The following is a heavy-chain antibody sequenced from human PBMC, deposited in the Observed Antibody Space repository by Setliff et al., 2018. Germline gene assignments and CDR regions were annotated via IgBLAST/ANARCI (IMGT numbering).Heavy chain of an antibody. CDR2: IIPIFATT. Sequence: EASVKVSCKASGGTFSSYTITWMRQAPGQGLEWMGRIIPIFATTDYAQKFQGRVTITTDDSTSTAYMALSSLRSEDTAVYYCATSPYSDTSTYSSNFFDYWGQGTLVTVSS. CDR1: GGTFSSYT. CDR3: ATSPYSDTSTYSSNFFDY. D-gene: IGHD3-22*01. V-gene: IGHV1-69*05. J-gene: IGHJ4*02.